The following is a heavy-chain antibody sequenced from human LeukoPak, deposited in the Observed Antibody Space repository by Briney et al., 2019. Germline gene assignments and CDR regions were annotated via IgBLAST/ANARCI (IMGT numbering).Heavy chain of an antibody. CDR3: ARRVAVARRDAFDI. CDR1: GYTFTGYY. CDR2: INPNSGGT. D-gene: IGHD6-19*01. Sequence: ASVKVSCKASGYTFTGYYMHWVRQAPGQGLEWMGWINPNSGGTNYAQKFQGRVTMTRDTSISTAYMELSRLRSDDTAVYYCARRVAVARRDAFDIWGQGTMVTVSS. J-gene: IGHJ3*02. V-gene: IGHV1-2*02.